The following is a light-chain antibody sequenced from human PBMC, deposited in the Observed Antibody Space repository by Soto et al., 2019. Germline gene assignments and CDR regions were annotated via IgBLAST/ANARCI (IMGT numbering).Light chain of an antibody. CDR1: SGHSSYA. CDR2: LNSDGSH. V-gene: IGLV4-69*01. Sequence: QPVLTQSPSASASLGASVKLTCTLSSGHSSYAIAWHQQQPEKGPRYLMKLNSDGSHSKGDGIPDRFSGSSSGAERYLTISSLPSEDEADYYCQTWGTGIPVFGGGTKLTVL. CDR3: QTWGTGIPV. J-gene: IGLJ2*01.